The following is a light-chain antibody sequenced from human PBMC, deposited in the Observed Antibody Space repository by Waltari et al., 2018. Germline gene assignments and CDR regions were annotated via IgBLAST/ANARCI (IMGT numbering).Light chain of an antibody. CDR1: SSDIGHYNL. CDR3: CSYIGDSAWV. J-gene: IGLJ3*02. CDR2: EVN. V-gene: IGLV2-23*02. Sequence: QSALTQPASVSGSPGQSITISCTGTSSDIGHYNLVSWYQQDPGKAPKVIIYEVNKRPSGVSNRFSGSKSGNTASLTISGLQAEDEADYYCCSYIGDSAWVFGGGTKVTVL.